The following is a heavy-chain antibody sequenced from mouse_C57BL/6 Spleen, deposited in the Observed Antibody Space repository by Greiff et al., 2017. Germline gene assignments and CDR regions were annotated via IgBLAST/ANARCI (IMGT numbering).Heavy chain of an antibody. CDR2: IGPSDSYT. Sequence: VQLQQPGAELVMPGASVKLSCTASGYTFTSYWMHWVKQRPGQGLEWIGEIGPSDSYTNYNQKFKSKSTLTEDKSSSTASMQLSSLTSEDAAVYYCARKRSGYFEGWGTGTTVTASS. CDR3: ARKRSGYFEG. J-gene: IGHJ1*03. V-gene: IGHV1-69*01. CDR1: GYTFTSYW.